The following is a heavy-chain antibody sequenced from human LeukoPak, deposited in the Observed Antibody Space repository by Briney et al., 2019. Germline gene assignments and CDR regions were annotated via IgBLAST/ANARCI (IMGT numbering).Heavy chain of an antibody. CDR3: ARAGGWQWLGNWFDP. J-gene: IGHJ5*02. CDR2: IYHSGGT. D-gene: IGHD6-19*01. V-gene: IGHV4-4*02. Sequence: PSGTLSLTCAVSGGSISSSNWWSWVRQPPGKGLEWIGEIYHSGGTNYNPSLKSRVTISVDKSKNQFSLKLNSVTPEDTAVYYCARAGGWQWLGNWFDPWGQGTLVTASS. CDR1: GGSISSSNW.